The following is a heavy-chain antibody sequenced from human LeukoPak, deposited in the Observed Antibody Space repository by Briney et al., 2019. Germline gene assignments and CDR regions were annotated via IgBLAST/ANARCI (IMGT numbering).Heavy chain of an antibody. J-gene: IGHJ4*02. CDR1: GGSISSSSNY. Sequence: KPSETLSLTCSVSGGSISSSSNYWGWIRQPPGKGLEWIGSIYYSGSTYYNPSLKSRVTISVDTSKNQFSLKLSSVTAADTAVYYCARDHRITMAGYWGQGTLVTVSS. V-gene: IGHV4-39*07. D-gene: IGHD3-10*01. CDR3: ARDHRITMAGY. CDR2: IYYSGST.